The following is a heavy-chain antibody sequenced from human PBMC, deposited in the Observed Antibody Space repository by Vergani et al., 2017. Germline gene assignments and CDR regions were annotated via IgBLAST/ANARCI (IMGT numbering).Heavy chain of an antibody. CDR1: GFTFSSYS. CDR2: ISSSSSTI. J-gene: IGHJ4*02. D-gene: IGHD7-27*01. Sequence: EVQLVESGGGLVQPGGSLRLSCAASGFTFSSYSMNWVRQAPGKGLEWVSYISSSSSTIYYADSVKGRFTISRDNAKNSLYLQMNSLRAVDTAVYYCARQEAEKLGPFDYWGQGTLVTVSS. V-gene: IGHV3-48*01. CDR3: ARQEAEKLGPFDY.